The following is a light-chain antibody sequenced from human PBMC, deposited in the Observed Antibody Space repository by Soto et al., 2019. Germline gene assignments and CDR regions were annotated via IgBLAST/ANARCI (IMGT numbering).Light chain of an antibody. J-gene: IGKJ1*01. CDR3: QRSYSTSWT. V-gene: IGKV1-39*01. CDR2: AAS. CDR1: KNINAF. Sequence: DIQMTQSPSSLSASLGDRVTITCRASKNINAFLHWYQQKPGQAPKLLIYAASRFQTGVPSSFNGSGSGTDYTLTISSLRPEDSATYFCQRSYSTSWTFGQGTKVEIK.